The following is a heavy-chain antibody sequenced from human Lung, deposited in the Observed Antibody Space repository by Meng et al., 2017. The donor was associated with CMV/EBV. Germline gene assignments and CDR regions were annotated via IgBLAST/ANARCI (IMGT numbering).Heavy chain of an antibody. CDR3: ARGINGGCGD. V-gene: IGHV6-1*02. J-gene: IGHJ4*02. D-gene: IGHD4-23*01. CDR1: GDIVSRNSAA. CDR2: TYYRSKWYH. Sequence: QGELRQSGPRPVKPSQTPSLTCAISGDIVSRNSAAWQWIRQSRSRGLEWLGRTYYRSKWYHEYAVSVKSRITISPDTPKNQFSLQLNSMTPEDTAVYYCARGINGGCGDWGQGTLVTVSS.